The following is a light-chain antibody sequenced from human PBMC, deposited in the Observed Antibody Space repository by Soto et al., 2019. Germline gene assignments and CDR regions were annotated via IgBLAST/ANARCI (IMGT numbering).Light chain of an antibody. CDR1: QSVRTN. CDR3: QQYNDWPGP. J-gene: IGKJ2*01. V-gene: IGKV3-15*01. CDR2: GAS. Sequence: EIVMTQSPGTLSVFPGERATLSCRASQSVRTNLAGYQQKPGQAPRLLLYGASTRAPGIPARFSGSGAGTELTLTIRSLQSEDLAVYYCQQYNDWPGPLGQGTTVEVK.